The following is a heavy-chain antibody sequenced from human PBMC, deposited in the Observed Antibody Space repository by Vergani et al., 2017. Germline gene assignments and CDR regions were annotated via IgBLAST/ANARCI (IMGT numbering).Heavy chain of an antibody. CDR2: ISWNSGSI. V-gene: IGHV3-9*01. Sequence: EVQLVESGGDLVQPGRSLRLSCAASGFTFDDYAMHWVRQAPGKGLEWVSGISWNSGSIGYADSVKGQFTISRDNAKNSLYLQMNSLRAEDTAFYYCAKDIRFAAAGLFHYWGQGTLVTVSS. J-gene: IGHJ4*02. CDR1: GFTFDDYA. CDR3: AKDIRFAAAGLFHY. D-gene: IGHD6-13*01.